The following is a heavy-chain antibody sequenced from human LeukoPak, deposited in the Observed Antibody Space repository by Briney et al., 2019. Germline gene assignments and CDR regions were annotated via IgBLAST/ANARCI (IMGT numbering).Heavy chain of an antibody. Sequence: SETLSLTRAVSGVSMTTYYWSWIRQPPGKGLEWIAYSHNSGETKYNPSLKSRITISVDTSKNEFSLKLTSVTAADTAVYYCARQPGSTAAFDIWGQGTTVAVSA. V-gene: IGHV4-59*08. CDR2: SHNSGET. J-gene: IGHJ3*02. D-gene: IGHD5-18*01. CDR3: ARQPGSTAAFDI. CDR1: GVSMTTYY.